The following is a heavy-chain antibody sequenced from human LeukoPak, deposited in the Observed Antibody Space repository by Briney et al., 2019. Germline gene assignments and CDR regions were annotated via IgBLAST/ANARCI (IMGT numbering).Heavy chain of an antibody. CDR3: ARDLNGFVVPADY. J-gene: IGHJ4*02. Sequence: GGSLRLSCAASGFTVSSNYMSWVRQAQGKGLEWVSVIYSGGSTYYADSVKGRFTISRDNSKNTLYLQMNSLRAEDTAVYYCARDLNGFVVPADYWGQGTLVTVSS. D-gene: IGHD2-2*01. CDR1: GFTVSSNY. CDR2: IYSGGST. V-gene: IGHV3-66*01.